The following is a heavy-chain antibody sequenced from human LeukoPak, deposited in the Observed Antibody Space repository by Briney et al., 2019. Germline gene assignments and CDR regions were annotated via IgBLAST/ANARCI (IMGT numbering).Heavy chain of an antibody. Sequence: ASVTVSCKASGYTFTSYGISWVRQAPGQGLEWMGWISAYNGNTNYAQKLQGRVTMTTDTSTSTAYVELRSLRSDDTAVYYCARDIVEYYGSGSLPRYWGQGTLVTVSS. CDR2: ISAYNGNT. CDR3: ARDIVEYYGSGSLPRY. CDR1: GYTFTSYG. D-gene: IGHD3-10*01. J-gene: IGHJ4*02. V-gene: IGHV1-18*01.